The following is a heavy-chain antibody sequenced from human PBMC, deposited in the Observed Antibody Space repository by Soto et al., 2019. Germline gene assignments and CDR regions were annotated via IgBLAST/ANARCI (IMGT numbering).Heavy chain of an antibody. D-gene: IGHD1-1*01. V-gene: IGHV3-30-3*01. J-gene: IGHJ6*02. CDR1: GFTFSSYA. CDR2: ISYDGSNK. Sequence: GGSLRLSCAASGFTFSSYAMHWVRQAPGKGLEWVAVISYDGSNKYYADSVKGRFTISRDNSKNTLYLQMNSLRAEDTAVYYCAREGTDTPCMDVWGQGTTVTVSS. CDR3: AREGTDTPCMDV.